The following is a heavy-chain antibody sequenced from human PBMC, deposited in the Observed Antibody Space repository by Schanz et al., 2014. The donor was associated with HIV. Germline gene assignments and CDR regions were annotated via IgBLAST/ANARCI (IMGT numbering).Heavy chain of an antibody. CDR1: GFTFEDYA. CDR2: INSEGSST. V-gene: IGHV3-74*03. D-gene: IGHD1-20*01. J-gene: IGHJ4*02. CDR3: VRGPGYNMHLDY. Sequence: EVQLLESGGGLIRPGGSLRLSCEASGFTFEDYAMHWVRQAPGKGLEWVSRINSEGSSTTYEYADSVKGRFTISRDNVRNTLYLQMNSLRAEDTGVYYCVRGPGYNMHLDYWGQGTLVTVSS.